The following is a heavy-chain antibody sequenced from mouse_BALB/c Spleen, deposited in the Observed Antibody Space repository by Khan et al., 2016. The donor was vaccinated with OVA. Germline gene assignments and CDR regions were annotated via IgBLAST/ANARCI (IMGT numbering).Heavy chain of an antibody. J-gene: IGHJ4*01. CDR2: MNTYTGES. CDR1: GYTFTNYG. Sequence: QIQLVQSGPELKKPGETVKISCKASGYTFTNYGMNWVKQAPGKDLKWMGWMNTYTGESTYADDFKGRFAFSLETSASTAYLKINNLKNEDTATYFCARPPYFSYVMGYWGQGTSVTVSS. D-gene: IGHD2-10*01. CDR3: ARPPYFSYVMGY. V-gene: IGHV9-3-1*01.